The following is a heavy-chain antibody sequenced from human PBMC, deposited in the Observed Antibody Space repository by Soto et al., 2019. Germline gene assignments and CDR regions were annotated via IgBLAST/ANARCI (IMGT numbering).Heavy chain of an antibody. V-gene: IGHV4-39*01. Sequence: QLLASGPGLVKPSETLSLTCTVSGGSISTSSYYWGWIRQTPGSGLEWIGTIHYTWTTNYNPSLQSRVTSSADTSRNQFSLTLPSVTAADTAMYYCARTDPYYYGSGGSWYFDLWGRGTLVTVSS. D-gene: IGHD3-10*01. J-gene: IGHJ2*01. CDR1: GGSISTSSYY. CDR3: ARTDPYYYGSGGSWYFDL. CDR2: IHYTWTT.